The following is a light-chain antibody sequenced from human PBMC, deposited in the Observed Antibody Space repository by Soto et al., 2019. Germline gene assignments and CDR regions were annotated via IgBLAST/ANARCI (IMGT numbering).Light chain of an antibody. CDR3: QKYSNGPT. CDR2: GAS. CDR1: QSVSSN. Sequence: EIVMTQSPATLSVSPGERATLSCRASQSVSSNLAWYQQKPGQAPRLLIYGASTRPTGIPARFSGSESGTEFTLTISSLQSEDFAVYYCQKYSNGPTFGPGTKVDIK. V-gene: IGKV3-15*01. J-gene: IGKJ3*01.